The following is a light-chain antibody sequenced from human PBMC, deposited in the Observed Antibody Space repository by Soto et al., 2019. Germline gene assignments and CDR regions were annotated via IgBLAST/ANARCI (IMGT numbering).Light chain of an antibody. CDR1: ESISGY. CDR3: QQSYSAPRT. CDR2: SAS. V-gene: IGKV1-39*01. Sequence: DFQLTQSPSSLSASVGDRVTITCRTSESISGYLSWYQQEPGKAPKLLIYSASNLQSGVPSRFSGSGSGTDFTLTITSLQPEDFATYYCQQSYSAPRTFGQGTKVDIK. J-gene: IGKJ1*01.